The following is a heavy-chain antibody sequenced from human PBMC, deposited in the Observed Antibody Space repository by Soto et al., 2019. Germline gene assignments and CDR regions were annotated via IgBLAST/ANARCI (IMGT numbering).Heavy chain of an antibody. Sequence: PSETLSLTCTVSGGSISSGDYYWSWIRQPPGKGLECIGYFYYSGSTYYNPSLKSRVTLSVDTSKNQFSLKLSSVTAADTAVYYCARYCSGGSCSPLDFDYWGQGTLVTVSS. CDR2: FYYSGST. CDR3: ARYCSGGSCSPLDFDY. J-gene: IGHJ4*02. V-gene: IGHV4-30-4*01. D-gene: IGHD2-15*01. CDR1: GGSISSGDYY.